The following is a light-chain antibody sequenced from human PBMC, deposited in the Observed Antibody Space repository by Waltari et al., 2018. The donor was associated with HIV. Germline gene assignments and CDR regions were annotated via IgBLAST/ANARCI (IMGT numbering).Light chain of an antibody. Sequence: EIVLTQSPVTLSLSPGARAALSCRASQGVGSFLAWYQQKPGQAPRLLIYDTYQRASGTPDRFSGSGSGTDFTLTISSLEPEDFAIYYCQQRSDWPLTFGGGPRWKSN. CDR3: QQRSDWPLT. CDR1: QGVGSF. V-gene: IGKV3-11*01. CDR2: DTY. J-gene: IGKJ4*01.